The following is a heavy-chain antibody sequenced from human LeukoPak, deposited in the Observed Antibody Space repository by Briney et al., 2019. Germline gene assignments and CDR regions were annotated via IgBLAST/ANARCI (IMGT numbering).Heavy chain of an antibody. CDR3: ARDEGYCSS. V-gene: IGHV3-48*03. J-gene: IGHJ5*02. Sequence: GGSLRLSCAASGFTFSSYEMNWVRQAPGKGLEWVSYISSSGSTIYYADSVKGRFTISRDNAKNSLYLQMNSLRAEDTAIYYCARDEGYCSSWGQGTLVTVSS. D-gene: IGHD2-15*01. CDR2: ISSSGSTI. CDR1: GFTFSSYE.